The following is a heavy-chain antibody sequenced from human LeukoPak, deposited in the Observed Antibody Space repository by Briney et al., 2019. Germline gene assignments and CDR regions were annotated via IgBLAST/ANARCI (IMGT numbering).Heavy chain of an antibody. Sequence: GGSLRLSCAASGFTFSSHWMTWIRQAPGKGLEWVASIKKDVGEKFYVDSVKGRFTISRDNSKNTLYLQMNSLRAEDTAVYYCARGRSSSSWYAAFDIWGQGTMVTVSS. V-gene: IGHV3-7*01. J-gene: IGHJ3*02. CDR2: IKKDVGEK. CDR3: ARGRSSSSWYAAFDI. D-gene: IGHD6-13*01. CDR1: GFTFSSHW.